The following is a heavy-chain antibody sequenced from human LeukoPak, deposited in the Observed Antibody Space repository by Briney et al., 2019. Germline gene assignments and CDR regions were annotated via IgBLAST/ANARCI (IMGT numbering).Heavy chain of an antibody. Sequence: ASVKVSCKASGYTFTSYDINWVRQATGQGLEWMGWMNPNSGNTGYAQKFQGRVTMTRNTSISTAYMELSSLRSEDTAVYYCARGGRSNYDFWSGYPSGRDYYYGMDVWGQGTTVTVSS. D-gene: IGHD3-3*01. CDR3: ARGGRSNYDFWSGYPSGRDYYYGMDV. V-gene: IGHV1-8*01. CDR1: GYTFTSYD. J-gene: IGHJ6*02. CDR2: MNPNSGNT.